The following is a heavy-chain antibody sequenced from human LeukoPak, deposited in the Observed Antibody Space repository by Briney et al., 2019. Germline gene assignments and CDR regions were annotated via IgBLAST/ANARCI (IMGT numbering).Heavy chain of an antibody. CDR3: AKNNDFWSGYSLDY. CDR1: GFTFSSYA. J-gene: IGHJ4*02. V-gene: IGHV3-23*01. D-gene: IGHD3-3*01. CDR2: ISGSGGSK. Sequence: GGSLRLSCAASGFTFSSYAMSWVRQPPGKALEWVSAISGSGGSKNYADSVKRRFTISRDNYKNTLYLQMNSLRAEDTAVYYCAKNNDFWSGYSLDYWGQGTLVTVSS.